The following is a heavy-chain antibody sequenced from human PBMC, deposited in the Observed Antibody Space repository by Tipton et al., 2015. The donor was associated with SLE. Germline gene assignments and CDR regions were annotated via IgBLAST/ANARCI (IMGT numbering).Heavy chain of an antibody. J-gene: IGHJ4*02. D-gene: IGHD5-18*01. CDR3: ARVYGYGSLYYFDN. V-gene: IGHV4-31*03. CDR2: IYYSGST. Sequence: TLSLTCTVSGGSISSYYWSWIRQHPGKGLEWIGYIYYSGSTYYNPSLKSRVTISVDTSKNQFSLKLSSVTAADTAVYYCARVYGYGSLYYFDNWGQGTLVTVSS. CDR1: GGSISSYY.